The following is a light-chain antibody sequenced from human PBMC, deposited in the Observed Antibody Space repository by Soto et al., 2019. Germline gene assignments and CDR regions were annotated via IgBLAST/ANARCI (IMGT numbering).Light chain of an antibody. V-gene: IGKV3-15*01. CDR1: QSVSSN. CDR2: GAS. Sequence: EIVMTQSPATLSVSPGETATLSCRASQSVSSNLAWYQQKPGRAPRLLIYGASTRATDIPARFSGSGSGTEFTLTISSLQSEDFAVYYCQQYNNWPQTFGQGTKVDI. J-gene: IGKJ1*01. CDR3: QQYNNWPQT.